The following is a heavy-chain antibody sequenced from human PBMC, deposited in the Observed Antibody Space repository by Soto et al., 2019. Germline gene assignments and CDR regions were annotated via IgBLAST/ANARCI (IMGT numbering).Heavy chain of an antibody. D-gene: IGHD3-10*01. Sequence: QVQLQESVPGLVKPSETLSLTCTVSGGSVSSGSYYWSWIRQPPGKGLEWIGYIYYSGSTNYNPSLQSRVTISVDTSKNQFSLKLSSVTAADTAVYYCARERGYYGSGSYFHWGQGTLVTVSS. CDR2: IYYSGST. CDR1: GGSVSSGSYY. J-gene: IGHJ4*02. CDR3: ARERGYYGSGSYFH. V-gene: IGHV4-61*01.